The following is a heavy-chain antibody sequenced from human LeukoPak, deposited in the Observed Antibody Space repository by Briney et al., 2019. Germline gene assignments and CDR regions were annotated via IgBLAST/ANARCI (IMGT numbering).Heavy chain of an antibody. CDR1: GFTFSDAW. CDR3: TTRRQDGC. J-gene: IGHJ4*02. D-gene: IGHD6-25*01. V-gene: IGHV3-15*01. Sequence: GGSLRLSRVASGFTFSDAWMSWVPQAPGKGLEWVGRIKSKIDGGTIDYGAPVKGRFTISRDDSRNTLYLQMNSLKTEDTAVYYCTTRRQDGCWGQGTLVTVS. CDR2: IKSKIDGGTI.